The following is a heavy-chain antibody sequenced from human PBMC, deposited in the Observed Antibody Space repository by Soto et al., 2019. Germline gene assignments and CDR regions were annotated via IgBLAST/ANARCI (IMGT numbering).Heavy chain of an antibody. J-gene: IGHJ5*02. CDR1: GGSISSSSYY. CDR3: ASPKIAFYNWFDP. CDR2: IYYSGST. V-gene: IGHV4-39*01. Sequence: PSETLALTCTVSGGSISSSSYYWGWIRQPPRKGLEWIGSIYYSGSTYYNPSLKSRVTISVDTSKNQFSLKLSSVTAADTAVYYCASPKIAFYNWFDPWGQGTLVTVSS. D-gene: IGHD3-3*02.